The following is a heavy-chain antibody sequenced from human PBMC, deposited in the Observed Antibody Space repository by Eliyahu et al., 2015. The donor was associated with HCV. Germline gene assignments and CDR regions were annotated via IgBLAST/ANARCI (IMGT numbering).Heavy chain of an antibody. J-gene: IGHJ6*02. CDR3: ARAAARGYYYYYGMDV. CDR1: GYTFTSYY. D-gene: IGHD6-13*01. V-gene: IGHV1-46*01. Sequence: QVQLVQSGAEVKKPGASVKVSCKASGYTFTSYYMHWVRQAPGQGLEWMGIINPSGGSTSYAQKFQGRVTMTRDTSTSTVYMELSSLRSEDTAVYYCARAAARGYYYYYGMDVWGQGTTVTVSS. CDR2: INPSGGST.